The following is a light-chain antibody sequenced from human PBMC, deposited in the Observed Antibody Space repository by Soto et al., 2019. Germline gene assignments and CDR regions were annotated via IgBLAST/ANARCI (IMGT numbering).Light chain of an antibody. V-gene: IGLV2-14*01. Sequence: ALTQPASVSGSPGQSITISCTGTSSDVGGYNYVSWYQQHPGKAPKLMIYDVSNRPSGVSNRFSGSKSGNTASLTISGLQAEDEADYYCSSYTSSSTLDVFGTGTKLTVL. CDR3: SSYTSSSTLDV. J-gene: IGLJ1*01. CDR2: DVS. CDR1: SSDVGGYNY.